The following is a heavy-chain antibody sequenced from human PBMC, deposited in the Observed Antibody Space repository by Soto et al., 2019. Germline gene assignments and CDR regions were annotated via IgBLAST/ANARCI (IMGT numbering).Heavy chain of an antibody. D-gene: IGHD3-10*01. V-gene: IGHV1-69*19. CDR1: GGTFNTYA. CDR2: IFPMFGAA. J-gene: IGHJ4*02. CDR3: AREVQVHTPDFVY. Sequence: QVQLVQSGAEMKKPGSSVKVSCQSSGGTFNTYAMNWVRQAPGQGPEWMGDIFPMFGAANYAPKFQGRVTIPANESTGTSYMQLSSLTSEDTALYFCAREVQVHTPDFVYWGQGTLVTVSS.